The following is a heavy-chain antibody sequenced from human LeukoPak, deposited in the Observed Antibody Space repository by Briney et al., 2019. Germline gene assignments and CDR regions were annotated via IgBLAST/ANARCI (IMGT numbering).Heavy chain of an antibody. Sequence: GGSLRLSCAASGFAVSSNYMSWVRQAPGKGLEWVSVIYSGGGTFYADSVKGRFTISRDNSKNTLYLQMNSLRAEDTAVYYCARAGGLRIAVAPIDCWGQGTLVTVPS. CDR3: ARAGGLRIAVAPIDC. CDR2: IYSGGGT. D-gene: IGHD6-19*01. V-gene: IGHV3-53*01. J-gene: IGHJ4*02. CDR1: GFAVSSNY.